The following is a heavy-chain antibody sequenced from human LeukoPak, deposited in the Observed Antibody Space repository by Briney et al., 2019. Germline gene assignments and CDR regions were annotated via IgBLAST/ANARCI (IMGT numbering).Heavy chain of an antibody. V-gene: IGHV3-13*01. Sequence: LPGGSLRLSCAASGFTFSSYDMHWVRHATGKGLEWVSAIGTAGDTYYPGSVKGRFTISRENAKNSLYLQMNSLRAGDTAVHYCARGLGYGENYYYYGMDVWGQGTTVTVSS. CDR2: IGTAGDT. CDR3: ARGLGYGENYYYYGMDV. CDR1: GFTFSSYD. J-gene: IGHJ6*02. D-gene: IGHD4-17*01.